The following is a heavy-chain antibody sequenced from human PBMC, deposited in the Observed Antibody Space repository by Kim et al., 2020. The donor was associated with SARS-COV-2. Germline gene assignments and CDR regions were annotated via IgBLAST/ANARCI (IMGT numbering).Heavy chain of an antibody. CDR3: AADPSGIWPNLFDL. D-gene: IGHD2-15*01. J-gene: IGHJ5*02. CDR2: ISGCCVST. V-gene: IGHV3-23*01. CDR1: GFTFSNYA. Sequence: GGSLRLSCAASGFTFSNYAISWGRQAPGKGLELVSAISGCCVSTYYTSPVKGRFTISRENSKNAVYLQMNSLRAGDTAVYYCAADPSGIWPNLFDLGGQ.